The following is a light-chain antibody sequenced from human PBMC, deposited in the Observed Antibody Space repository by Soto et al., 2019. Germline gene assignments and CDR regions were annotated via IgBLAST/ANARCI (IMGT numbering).Light chain of an antibody. Sequence: QSVLTQPPSASGTPGQSVTISCTGTSSDVGRHNYVSWYQHRPGKAPKLLIIVVNKRPSGVPDRFSASTSGISASLTVSGLQSEDEAAYYCGAYKATHSFVIFGGGTKLTVL. CDR3: GAYKATHSFVI. CDR2: VVN. CDR1: SSDVGRHNY. J-gene: IGLJ2*01. V-gene: IGLV2-8*01.